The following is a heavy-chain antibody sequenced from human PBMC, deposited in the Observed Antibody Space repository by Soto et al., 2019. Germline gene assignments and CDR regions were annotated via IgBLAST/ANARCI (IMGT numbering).Heavy chain of an antibody. CDR3: ARDRWWELLSAGPNEDAFDI. Sequence: SETLSLTCAVYGGSFSGYYWSWIRQPPGKGLEWIGEINHSGSTNYNPSLKSRVTISVDTSKNQFSLKLSSVTAADTAVYYCARDRWWELLSAGPNEDAFDIWGQGTMVTVS. J-gene: IGHJ3*02. CDR2: INHSGST. V-gene: IGHV4-34*01. CDR1: GGSFSGYY. D-gene: IGHD1-26*01.